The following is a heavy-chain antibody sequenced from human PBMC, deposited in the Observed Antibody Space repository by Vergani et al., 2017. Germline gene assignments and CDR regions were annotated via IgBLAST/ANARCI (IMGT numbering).Heavy chain of an antibody. Sequence: EVQLVESGGGLVQPGGSLRLSCAASGFTFSSYSMNWVRQAPGKGLEWVSSISSSSSYIYYADSVKGRFTISRDNAKNSLYLQMNSLRAEDTAVYYCARDRGDLLRQNWYFDLWGRGTLVTVSS. D-gene: IGHD3-16*01. J-gene: IGHJ2*01. CDR3: ARDRGDLLRQNWYFDL. CDR2: ISSSSSYI. CDR1: GFTFSSYS. V-gene: IGHV3-21*01.